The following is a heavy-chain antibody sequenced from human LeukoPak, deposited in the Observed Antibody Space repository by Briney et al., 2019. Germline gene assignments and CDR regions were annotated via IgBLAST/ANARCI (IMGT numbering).Heavy chain of an antibody. D-gene: IGHD1-26*01. J-gene: IGHJ6*02. CDR3: ARGIGGSYYYYYGLDV. CDR2: ISFSGGNT. Sequence: PGGSLRLSCAASGFTFSGSAMSWVRQAPGKGLEWVSLISFSGGNTYYAGSVKGRFTISRDNSKDTLYLQMNSLRAEDTAIYYCARGIGGSYYYYYGLDVWGQGTTVTVSS. CDR1: GFTFSGSA. V-gene: IGHV3-23*01.